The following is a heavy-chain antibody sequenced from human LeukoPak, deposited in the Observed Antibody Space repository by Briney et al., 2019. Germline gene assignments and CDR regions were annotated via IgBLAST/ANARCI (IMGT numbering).Heavy chain of an antibody. D-gene: IGHD5-24*01. CDR3: ARGGWLQPGFDY. J-gene: IGHJ4*02. CDR2: IYYSGST. CDR1: GGSISSYY. Sequence: PSETPSLTCTVSGGSISSYYWSWIRQPPGKGLEWIGYIYYSGSTNYNPSLKSRVTISVDTSKNQFSLKLSSVTAADTAVYYCARGGWLQPGFDYWGQGTLVTVSS. V-gene: IGHV4-59*01.